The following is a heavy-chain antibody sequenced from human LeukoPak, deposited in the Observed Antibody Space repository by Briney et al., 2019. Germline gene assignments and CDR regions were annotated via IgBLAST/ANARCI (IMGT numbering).Heavy chain of an antibody. Sequence: GGSLRLSCAASGFTVSSNYMSWVRQAPGKGLEWVSVIYSGGSTYYADSVKGRFTIFRDNSKNTLYLQMNSLRAEDTAVYYCAKDLEPFSANWFFDYWGQEPWSPSPQ. V-gene: IGHV3-53*01. D-gene: IGHD1-1*01. CDR1: GFTVSSNY. CDR2: IYSGGST. CDR3: AKDLEPFSANWFFDY. J-gene: IGHJ4*01.